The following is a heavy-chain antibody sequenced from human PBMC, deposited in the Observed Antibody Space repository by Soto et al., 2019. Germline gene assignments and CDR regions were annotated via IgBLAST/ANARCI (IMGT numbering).Heavy chain of an antibody. CDR3: ARAVAVPADFDY. D-gene: IGHD6-19*01. J-gene: IGHJ4*02. Sequence: ASVKVSCKASGYTFSTSGMSWLRQAPGQGLEWMGWISTYNGDTNDAPKFQDRVTMTSDTSTSTAYMELSSLRSEDTAVYYCARAVAVPADFDYWGQGTLVTVSS. CDR2: ISTYNGDT. CDR1: GYTFSTSG. V-gene: IGHV1-18*01.